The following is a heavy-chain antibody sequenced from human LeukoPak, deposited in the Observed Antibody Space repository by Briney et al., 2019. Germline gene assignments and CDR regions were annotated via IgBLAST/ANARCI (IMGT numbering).Heavy chain of an antibody. Sequence: GESLKISCRGSGYSFTSYGISWVRQAPGQGLEWMGWISAYNGNTNYAQKLQGRVTMTTDTSTSTAYMELRSLRSDDTAVYYCARDPSPQHPWGQGTLVTVSS. CDR3: ARDPSPQHP. CDR2: ISAYNGNT. V-gene: IGHV1-18*01. CDR1: GYSFTSYG. J-gene: IGHJ5*02.